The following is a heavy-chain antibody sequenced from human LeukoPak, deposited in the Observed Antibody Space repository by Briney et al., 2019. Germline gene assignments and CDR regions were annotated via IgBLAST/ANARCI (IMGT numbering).Heavy chain of an antibody. V-gene: IGHV3-30*02. D-gene: IGHD2-8*01. CDR3: AKDRCSNGIGCYYYYMDV. J-gene: IGHJ6*03. CDR1: GFTFSSYW. CDR2: IQYDGSNE. Sequence: GGSLRLSCAASGFTFSSYWMSWVRQAPGKGVEWVAYIQYDGSNEQYADSVKGRFSISRDSSKNILNLQMNSLRAEDTAVYYCAKDRCSNGIGCYYYYMDVWGKGTTVTIYS.